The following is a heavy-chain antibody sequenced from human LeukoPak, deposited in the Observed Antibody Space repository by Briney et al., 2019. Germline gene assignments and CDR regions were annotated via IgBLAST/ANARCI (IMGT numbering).Heavy chain of an antibody. J-gene: IGHJ6*02. V-gene: IGHV3-30-3*01. Sequence: SGRSLRLSCAASGFTFSSYAMHWVRQAPGKGLEWVAAISYDGSNKYYADSVKGRFTISRDNSKNTLYLQMNSLRAEDTAVYYCAREVRQLWYLYGMDVWGQGTTVTVSS. CDR2: ISYDGSNK. CDR1: GFTFSSYA. D-gene: IGHD5-18*01. CDR3: AREVRQLWYLYGMDV.